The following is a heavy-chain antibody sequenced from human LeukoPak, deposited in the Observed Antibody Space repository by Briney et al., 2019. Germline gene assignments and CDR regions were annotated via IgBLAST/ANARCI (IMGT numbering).Heavy chain of an antibody. V-gene: IGHV4-59*11. D-gene: IGHD1-1*01. CDR1: GGSISSHY. CDR2: IYYSGST. CDR3: ARVKLERGKSIWFDP. Sequence: SETLSLTCTVSGGSISSHYWSWIRQPPGKGLEWIGYIYYSGSTNYNPSLKSRVTISVDTSKNQFSLKLSSVTAADTAVYYCARVKLERGKSIWFDPWGRGTLVTVSS. J-gene: IGHJ5*02.